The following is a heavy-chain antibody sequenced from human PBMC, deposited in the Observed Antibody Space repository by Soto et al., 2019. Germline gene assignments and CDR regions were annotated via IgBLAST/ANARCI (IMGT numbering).Heavy chain of an antibody. CDR1: GYIFTSYW. CDR2: IYPGDSDT. V-gene: IGHV5-51*01. J-gene: IGHJ2*01. Sequence: GESLKISCKGSGYIFTSYWIGCVRQMPGKGLEWMGIIYPGDSDTTYSPSFQGHVTISADKSISTAYLQWSSLKASDTAMYYCARHEGFGDSYWYFDLWGRGTLVTVSS. CDR3: ARHEGFGDSYWYFDL. D-gene: IGHD4-17*01.